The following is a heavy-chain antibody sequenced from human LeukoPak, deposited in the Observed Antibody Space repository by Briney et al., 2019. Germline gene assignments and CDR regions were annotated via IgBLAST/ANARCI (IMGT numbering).Heavy chain of an antibody. J-gene: IGHJ4*02. CDR2: IYSSGST. CDR3: AREGCSGGSCYPYLFDY. CDR1: GGSVSSGSYY. D-gene: IGHD2-15*01. Sequence: SETLSLTCTVSGGSVSSGSYYWSWIRQPPGKGLEWIGYIYSSGSTNYNPSLKSRVTISVDTSKNQFSLKLSSVTAADTAVYYCAREGCSGGSCYPYLFDYWGQGTLVTVSS. V-gene: IGHV4-61*01.